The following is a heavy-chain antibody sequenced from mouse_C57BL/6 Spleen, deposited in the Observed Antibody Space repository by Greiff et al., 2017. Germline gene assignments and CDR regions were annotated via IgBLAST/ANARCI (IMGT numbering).Heavy chain of an antibody. D-gene: IGHD1-1*01. J-gene: IGHJ2*01. Sequence: VKLQQPGAELVKPGASVKMSCKASGYTFTSYCITWVKQRPGQGLEWIGDIYPGSGSTNYNEKFKSKATLTVDTSSSTAYMQLSSLTSEDYAVYYCARGITTVVEYYFDYWGQGTTLTVSS. V-gene: IGHV1-55*01. CDR3: ARGITTVVEYYFDY. CDR1: GYTFTSYC. CDR2: IYPGSGST.